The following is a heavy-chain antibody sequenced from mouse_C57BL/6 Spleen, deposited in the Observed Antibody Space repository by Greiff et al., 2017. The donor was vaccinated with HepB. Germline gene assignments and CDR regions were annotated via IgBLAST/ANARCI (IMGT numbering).Heavy chain of an antibody. J-gene: IGHJ2*01. CDR1: GYTFTSYG. V-gene: IGHV1-81*01. CDR3: ARSESNYYFDY. Sequence: QVQLQHSGAELARPGASVKLSCKASGYTFTSYGISWVKQRTGQGLEWIGEIYPRSGNTYYNEKFKGKATLTADKSSSTAYMELRSLTSEDSAVYFCARSESNYYFDYWGQGTTLTVSS. CDR2: IYPRSGNT. D-gene: IGHD2-5*01.